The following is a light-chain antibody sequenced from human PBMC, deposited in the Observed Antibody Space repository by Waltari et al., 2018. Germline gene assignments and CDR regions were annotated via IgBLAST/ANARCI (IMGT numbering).Light chain of an antibody. CDR1: SSDVGGYNY. J-gene: IGLJ3*02. V-gene: IGLV2-14*01. Sequence: QSALTQPASVSGSPGQSITISCTGTSSDVGGYNYVSGYQQHPGKSPKLIIYEFSKRPSGVSNRFSGSKSGNTASLTISGLQAEDEADYYCSSYTSSSTWVFGGGTKLTVL. CDR3: SSYTSSSTWV. CDR2: EFS.